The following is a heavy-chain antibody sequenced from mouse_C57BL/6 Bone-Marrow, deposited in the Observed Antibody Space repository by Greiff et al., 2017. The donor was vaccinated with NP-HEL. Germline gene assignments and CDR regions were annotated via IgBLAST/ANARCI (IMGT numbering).Heavy chain of an antibody. CDR1: EYEFPSHD. Sequence: EVKLMESGGGLVQPGESLKLSCESNEYEFPSHDMSWVRKTPEKRLELVAAINSDGGSTYYPDTMERRFIISRDNTKKTLYLQMSSLRSEDTALYYCARADSISYWYFDVWGTGTTVTLSS. CDR2: INSDGGST. D-gene: IGHD2-10*02. V-gene: IGHV5-2*01. J-gene: IGHJ1*03. CDR3: ARADSISYWYFDV.